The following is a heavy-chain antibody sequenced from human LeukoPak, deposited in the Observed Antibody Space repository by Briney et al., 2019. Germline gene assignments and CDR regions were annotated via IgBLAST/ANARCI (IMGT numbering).Heavy chain of an antibody. Sequence: ASVKVSCKASGYTFTGYYMHWVRQAPGQGLEWMGWINPNSGGTNYAQKFQGRVTMTRDTSISTAYMEVNWLISDDTAIHYCARDVSSTSNWEFDYWGQGTLVTVSS. CDR2: INPNSGGT. CDR1: GYTFTGYY. D-gene: IGHD1-26*01. V-gene: IGHV1-2*02. CDR3: ARDVSSTSNWEFDY. J-gene: IGHJ4*02.